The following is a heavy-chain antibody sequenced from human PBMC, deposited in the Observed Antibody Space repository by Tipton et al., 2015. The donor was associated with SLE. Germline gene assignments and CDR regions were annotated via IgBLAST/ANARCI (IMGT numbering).Heavy chain of an antibody. CDR3: ARGLTTVTPLNWFDP. CDR1: GGSISSYY. D-gene: IGHD4-17*01. Sequence: TLSLTCTVSGGSISSYYWSWIRQPPGKGLEWIGYIYHSGSTYYNPSLKSRVTISVDTSKNQFSLKLSSVTAADTAVYYCARGLTTVTPLNWFDPWGQGTLVTVSS. J-gene: IGHJ5*02. V-gene: IGHV4-4*09. CDR2: IYHSGST.